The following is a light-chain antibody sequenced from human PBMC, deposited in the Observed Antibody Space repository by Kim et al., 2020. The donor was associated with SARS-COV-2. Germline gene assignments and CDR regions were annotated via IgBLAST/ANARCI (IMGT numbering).Light chain of an antibody. Sequence: QSALTQPASVSGSPGQSITISCTGTSSDIGTYNYVSWYQQHPGKVPKLIIFDVSNRPSGVSNRFSGSKSGNMASLTISGLQAEDEADYYCSSYTSSYTGVFGGGTQLTVL. V-gene: IGLV2-14*03. CDR1: SSDIGTYNY. J-gene: IGLJ2*01. CDR3: SSYTSSYTGV. CDR2: DVS.